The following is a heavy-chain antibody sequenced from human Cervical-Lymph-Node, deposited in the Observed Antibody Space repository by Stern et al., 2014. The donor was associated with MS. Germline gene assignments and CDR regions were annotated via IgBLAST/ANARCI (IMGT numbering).Heavy chain of an antibody. CDR3: ANAAALSCRSPSCYKAFEY. Sequence: MQLVESGGGVVQPGGSLRLSCVASGFTFTTSGMHWVRQAPGKVLDWVAVISYDGSNQYYGDSVKGRFTISRDNSKNTVYLQMNSLRPEDTAVYYCANAAALSCRSPSCYKAFEYWGQGILVTVSS. D-gene: IGHD2-2*02. V-gene: IGHV3-30*18. CDR1: GFTFTTSG. J-gene: IGHJ4*02. CDR2: ISYDGSNQ.